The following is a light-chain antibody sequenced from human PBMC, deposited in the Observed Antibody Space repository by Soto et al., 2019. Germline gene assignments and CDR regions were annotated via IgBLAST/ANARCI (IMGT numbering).Light chain of an antibody. J-gene: IGKJ4*01. CDR2: ATS. V-gene: IGKV3-20*01. CDR3: HQYHISPLT. CDR1: QSVSSSY. Sequence: EIVLTQSPGTLSLSPGERATLSCRASQSVSSSYFAWYQQKPGQAPRLLAYATSTRATGIPDRFSGSGSGTDFTLTISRLEPEDFAVFYCHQYHISPLTFGGGTKVEIK.